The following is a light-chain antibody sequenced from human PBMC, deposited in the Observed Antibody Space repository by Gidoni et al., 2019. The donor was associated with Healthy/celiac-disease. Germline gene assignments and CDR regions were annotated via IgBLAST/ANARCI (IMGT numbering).Light chain of an antibody. J-gene: IGLJ2*01. V-gene: IGLV3-19*01. CDR1: SLRSYY. CDR2: GKN. Sequence: SSELTQAPAVSVALGQTVRITCQGDSLRSYYASWYPQKQGQAPVLVIYGKNNRPSGIPDRFSGSSSGNTASLTITGAQAEDEADYYCNSRDSSGNHHVVFGGETKLTVL. CDR3: NSRDSSGNHHVV.